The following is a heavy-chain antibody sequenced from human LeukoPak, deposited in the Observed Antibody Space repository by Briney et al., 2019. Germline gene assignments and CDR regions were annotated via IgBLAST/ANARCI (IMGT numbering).Heavy chain of an antibody. CDR1: GGSFSGYY. CDR2: INHSGST. D-gene: IGHD6-13*01. J-gene: IGHJ6*02. Sequence: SETLSLTCAVYGGSFSGYYWSRIRQPPGKVLEWIGEINHSGSTNYNPSLKSRVTISVDTSKNQFSLKLSSVTAADTAVYYCARAEALYSSSWYDYYYGMDVWGQGTTVTVSS. CDR3: ARAEALYSSSWYDYYYGMDV. V-gene: IGHV4-34*09.